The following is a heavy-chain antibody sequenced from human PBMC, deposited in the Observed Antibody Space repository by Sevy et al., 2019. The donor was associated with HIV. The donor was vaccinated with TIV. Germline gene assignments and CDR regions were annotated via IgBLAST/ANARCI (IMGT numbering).Heavy chain of an antibody. CDR3: AKGKKDTAMVTGMDV. J-gene: IGHJ6*02. CDR1: GFTFDDYA. D-gene: IGHD5-18*01. Sequence: GGSLRLSCAASGFTFDDYAMHWVRQAPGKGLEWVSGISWNSGSIGYADSVKGRFTISRDNAKNSLYLQMNSLRAEDTALYYCAKGKKDTAMVTGMDVWGQRTSVTVSS. CDR2: ISWNSGSI. V-gene: IGHV3-9*01.